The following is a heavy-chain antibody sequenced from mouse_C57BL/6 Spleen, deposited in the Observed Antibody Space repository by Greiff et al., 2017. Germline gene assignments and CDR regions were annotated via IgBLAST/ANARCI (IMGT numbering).Heavy chain of an antibody. Sequence: EVKLEESGPGLVKPSQSLSLTCSVTGYSITSGYYWNWIRQFPGNKLEWMGYISYDGSNNYNPSLKNRISITRDTSKNQFFLKLNSVTTEDTATYYCARVLDYDGFAYWGQGTLVTVSA. CDR2: ISYDGSN. CDR3: ARVLDYDGFAY. D-gene: IGHD2-4*01. J-gene: IGHJ3*01. V-gene: IGHV3-6*01. CDR1: GYSITSGYY.